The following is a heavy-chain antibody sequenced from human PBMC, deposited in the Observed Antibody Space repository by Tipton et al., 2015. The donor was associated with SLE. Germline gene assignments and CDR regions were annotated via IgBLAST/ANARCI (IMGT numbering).Heavy chain of an antibody. J-gene: IGHJ3*02. CDR3: ARVQNYYGSGSSDAFDI. CDR1: GGSISSGGYY. V-gene: IGHV4-61*08. Sequence: TLSLTCTVSGGSISSGGYYWSWIRQPPGKGLEWIGYIYYSGSTNYNPSLKSRVTISVDTSKNQFSLKLSSVTAADTAVYYCARVQNYYGSGSSDAFDIWGQGTMVTVSS. D-gene: IGHD3-10*01. CDR2: IYYSGST.